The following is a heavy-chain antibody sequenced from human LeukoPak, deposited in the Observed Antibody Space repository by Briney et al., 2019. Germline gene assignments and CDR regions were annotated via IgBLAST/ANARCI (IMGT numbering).Heavy chain of an antibody. D-gene: IGHD1-26*01. Sequence: GESLKISCKGSGYSFTSYWIGWVRQMPGKGLEWMGIIYPGDSDTRYSPSFQGQFSISADKSISTSYLQWSSLKASDTAMYYCARLMEDRWELPLYYWDQGTLVTVSS. J-gene: IGHJ4*02. CDR3: ARLMEDRWELPLYY. CDR1: GYSFTSYW. V-gene: IGHV5-51*01. CDR2: IYPGDSDT.